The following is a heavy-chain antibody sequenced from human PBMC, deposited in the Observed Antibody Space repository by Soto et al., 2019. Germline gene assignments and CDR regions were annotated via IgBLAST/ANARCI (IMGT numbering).Heavy chain of an antibody. J-gene: IGHJ5*02. CDR1: GGSFSGYY. Sequence: AETLSLTCAVYGGSFSGYYWSWIRQPPGKGLEWIGEINHSGSTNYNPSLKRRVTISVDTSKNQFSLKLSSVTAADTAVYYCARGRRRITIFGVVIGWFDPWGQGTLVTVSS. V-gene: IGHV4-34*01. CDR3: ARGRRRITIFGVVIGWFDP. CDR2: INHSGST. D-gene: IGHD3-3*01.